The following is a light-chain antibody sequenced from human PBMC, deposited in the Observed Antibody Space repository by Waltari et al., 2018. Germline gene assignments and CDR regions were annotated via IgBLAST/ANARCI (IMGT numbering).Light chain of an antibody. J-gene: IGKJ1*01. V-gene: IGKV3-15*01. CDR3: QQYNNWPRT. Sequence: EIVMTQSPATLSVSPGERATLPGRASQSVSSNLAWYQQKPGQAPRLLIYGASTRATGIPARCSGCGSGTEFTLTISSMQSEDFAVYYCQQYNNWPRTFGQGTKVEIK. CDR1: QSVSSN. CDR2: GAS.